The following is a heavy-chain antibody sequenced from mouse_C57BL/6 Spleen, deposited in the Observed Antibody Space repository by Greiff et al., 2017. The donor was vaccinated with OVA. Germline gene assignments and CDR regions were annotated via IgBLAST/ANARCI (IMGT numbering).Heavy chain of an antibody. J-gene: IGHJ2*01. Sequence: EVQLVESGGDLVKPGGSLKLSCAASGFTFSSYGMSWVRQTPDKRLEWVATISSGGSYTYYPDSVKGRFTISRDNAKNTLYLQMSSLKSEDTAMYYCARQSTTEFDYWGQGTTLTVSS. CDR2: ISSGGSYT. V-gene: IGHV5-6*01. D-gene: IGHD1-1*01. CDR1: GFTFSSYG. CDR3: ARQSTTEFDY.